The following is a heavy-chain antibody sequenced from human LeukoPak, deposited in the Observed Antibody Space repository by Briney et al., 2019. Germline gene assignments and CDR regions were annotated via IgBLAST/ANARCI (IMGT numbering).Heavy chain of an antibody. Sequence: GGSLRLSCAATGFTFSNAWMSWVRQAPGKGLEWVGRIKSKTDGGTTDYAAPVKGRFTISRDDSKNTLYLQMNSLKTEDTAVYYCTTVDYDSSGYVSYWGQGTLVTVSS. CDR2: IKSKTDGGTT. J-gene: IGHJ4*02. D-gene: IGHD3-22*01. CDR3: TTVDYDSSGYVSY. CDR1: GFTFSNAW. V-gene: IGHV3-15*01.